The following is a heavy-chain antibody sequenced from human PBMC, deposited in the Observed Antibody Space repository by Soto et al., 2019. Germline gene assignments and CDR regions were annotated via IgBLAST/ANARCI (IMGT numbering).Heavy chain of an antibody. CDR2: IKQDGSEK. Sequence: AGGSLRLSCAASGFTFSSYWMSWVRQAPGKGLEWVANIKQDGSEKYYVDSVKGRFTISRDNAKNSLYLQMNSLRAEDTAVYYCARDRLGLRFLEWLPEYYYGMDVWGQGTTVTVSS. D-gene: IGHD3-3*01. CDR3: ARDRLGLRFLEWLPEYYYGMDV. V-gene: IGHV3-7*01. J-gene: IGHJ6*02. CDR1: GFTFSSYW.